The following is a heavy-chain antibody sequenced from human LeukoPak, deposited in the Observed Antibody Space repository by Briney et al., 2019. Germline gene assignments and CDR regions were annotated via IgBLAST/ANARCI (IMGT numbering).Heavy chain of an antibody. Sequence: GASVKVSCKASGYTFTSYGISWVRQAPGQGLEWMGWISAYNGNTNYAQKLQGRVTMTTDTSTSTAYMELRSLRSDDTAVYYCARWLHYYDSSASGFDYWGQGILVTVSS. CDR2: ISAYNGNT. V-gene: IGHV1-18*01. CDR3: ARWLHYYDSSASGFDY. D-gene: IGHD3-22*01. J-gene: IGHJ4*02. CDR1: GYTFTSYG.